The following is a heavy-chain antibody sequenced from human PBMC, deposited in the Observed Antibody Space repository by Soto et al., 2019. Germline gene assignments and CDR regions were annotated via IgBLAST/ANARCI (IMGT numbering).Heavy chain of an antibody. CDR1: GGSISSSSYY. CDR2: IYYSGST. CDR3: AIVRSYYGMDV. V-gene: IGHV4-39*01. Sequence: SETLSLTCTVSGGSISSSSYYWGWIRQPPGKGLEWIGSIYYSGSTYYNPSLKSRVTISVDTSKNQFSLKLSSVTAADTAVYYCAIVRSYYGMDVWGQGTTVTVSS. D-gene: IGHD1-26*01. J-gene: IGHJ6*02.